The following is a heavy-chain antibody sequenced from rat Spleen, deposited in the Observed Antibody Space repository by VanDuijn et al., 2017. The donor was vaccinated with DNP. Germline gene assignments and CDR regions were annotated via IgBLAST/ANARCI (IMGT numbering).Heavy chain of an antibody. J-gene: IGHJ2*01. D-gene: IGHD4-1*01. CDR1: GFTFSSYW. Sequence: EVQLVETGGGLVQPGRSLKLSCVAFGFTFSSYWMYWIRQAPGKGLEWVASITNGGGSRAYYPDSVKGRFTISRDDAKSSLYLQMNSLKSEDTATYYCTRRAGLSYYFDYWGQGVMVTVSS. CDR3: TRRAGLSYYFDY. CDR2: ITNGGGSRA. V-gene: IGHV5-31*01.